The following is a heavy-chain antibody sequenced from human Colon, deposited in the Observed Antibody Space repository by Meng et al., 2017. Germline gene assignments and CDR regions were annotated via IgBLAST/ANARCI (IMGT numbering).Heavy chain of an antibody. CDR3: ANRFV. V-gene: IGHV3-66*02. CDR2: IHSSAGT. Sequence: EVQLVGSGGGLVPPWGPPRLSCAVSGFSVSSDFMIWVRQAPGKGLEWVSMIHSSAGTFFADSVKGRFTVSTDNSKNTLYLQMNSLRIEDTAVYHCANRFVWGLGTLVTVSS. D-gene: IGHD3-3*01. J-gene: IGHJ4*02. CDR1: GFSVSSDF.